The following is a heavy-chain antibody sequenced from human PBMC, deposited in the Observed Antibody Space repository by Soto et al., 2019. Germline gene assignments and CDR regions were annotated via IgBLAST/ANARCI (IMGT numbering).Heavy chain of an antibody. CDR1: GFTFDDYA. D-gene: IGHD3-10*01. J-gene: IGHJ3*02. V-gene: IGHV3-9*01. CDR2: ISWNSGSI. CDR3: AKDYYGSGSTFDI. Sequence: GGSLRLSCAASGFTFDDYAMHWVRQAPGKGLEWVSGISWNSGSIGYADSVKGRFTISRDNAKNSLYLQMNSLRAEDTALYYCAKDYYGSGSTFDIWGQGTMVTVSS.